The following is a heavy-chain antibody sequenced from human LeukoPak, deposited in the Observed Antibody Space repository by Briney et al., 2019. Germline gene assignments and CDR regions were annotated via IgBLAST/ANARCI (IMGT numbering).Heavy chain of an antibody. V-gene: IGHV1-69*01. CDR2: IIPIFGTA. CDR3: ARGGYDSSGYYGSSGY. D-gene: IGHD3-22*01. Sequence: SVKVSCKASGGTFSSYAISWVRQAPGQGLEWMGGIIPIFGTANYAQKFQGRVTITADESTSTAHMELSSLRSEDTAVYYCARGGYDSSGYYGSSGYWGQGTLVTVSS. CDR1: GGTFSSYA. J-gene: IGHJ4*02.